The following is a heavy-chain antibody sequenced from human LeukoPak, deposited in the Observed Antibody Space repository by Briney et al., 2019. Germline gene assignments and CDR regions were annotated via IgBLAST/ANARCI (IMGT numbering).Heavy chain of an antibody. Sequence: ASVTLSRNGSGYTFTVCCKHMVRQAPGQGLEWLGWINPNSGGTNYAQKFQGRVTMTRDTSISTAYMELSRLRSDDTAVYYCAREYYDSSAYNQEAIDYWGQGTLVTVSS. CDR3: AREYYDSSAYNQEAIDY. CDR1: GYTFTVCC. J-gene: IGHJ4*02. V-gene: IGHV1-2*02. CDR2: INPNSGGT. D-gene: IGHD3-22*01.